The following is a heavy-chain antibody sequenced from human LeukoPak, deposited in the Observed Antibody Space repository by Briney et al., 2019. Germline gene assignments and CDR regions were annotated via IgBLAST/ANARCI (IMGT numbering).Heavy chain of an antibody. D-gene: IGHD6-19*01. V-gene: IGHV4-59*01. Sequence: SETLSLTCTVSGGSISRYYWSWIRQPPGKGLECTGYISYSGNTNYSPSLKSRVTISIDTSKNQFSLKLSSVTAADTAVYYCARGEYSSGWYGNWGQGTLVTVSS. J-gene: IGHJ4*02. CDR1: GGSISRYY. CDR3: ARGEYSSGWYGN. CDR2: ISYSGNT.